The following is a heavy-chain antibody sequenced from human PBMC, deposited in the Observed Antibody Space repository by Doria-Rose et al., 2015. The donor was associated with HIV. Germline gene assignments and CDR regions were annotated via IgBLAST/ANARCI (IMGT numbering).Heavy chain of an antibody. V-gene: IGHV2-26*01. J-gene: IGHJ4*02. D-gene: IGHD6-13*01. CDR2: IFSDDER. Sequence: QVQLVQSGPVLAKPTETLTLTCTVSGVSLSSPGMGVSWIRQPPGKALEWLAKIFSDDERSYKTPLKSRLTISRGTSKSQVVLTMTDMDPVDTATYYCARIKSSRWYHKYYFDFWGQGTLVIVSA. CDR1: GVSLSSPGMG. CDR3: ARIKSSRWYHKYYFDF.